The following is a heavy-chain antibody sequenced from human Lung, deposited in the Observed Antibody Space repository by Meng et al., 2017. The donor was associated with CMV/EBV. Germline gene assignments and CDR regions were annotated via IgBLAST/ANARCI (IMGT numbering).Heavy chain of an antibody. CDR3: ARDRLGVTTGMNV. D-gene: IGHD4-11*01. CDR2: INPSGGST. V-gene: IGHV1-46*01. CDR1: GYTFTSYY. J-gene: IGHJ6*02. Sequence: ASXXVSXKASGYTFTSYYMHWVRQAPGQGLEWMGIINPSGGSTSYAQKCQGRVTMTRDTSTSTVYMELSSLRSEDTAVYYCARDRLGVTTGMNVWGQGATVTVSS.